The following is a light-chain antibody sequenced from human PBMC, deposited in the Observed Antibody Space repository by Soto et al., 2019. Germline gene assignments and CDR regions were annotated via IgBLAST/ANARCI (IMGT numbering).Light chain of an antibody. Sequence: GDRVTITCRASQSISSWLAWYQQKPGKAPKLLIYDASSLESGVPSRFSGSGSGTEFTLTISSLQPDDFATYYRQQYNSYSTTFGQGTKLEIK. CDR1: QSISSW. V-gene: IGKV1-5*01. CDR3: QQYNSYSTT. CDR2: DAS. J-gene: IGKJ2*01.